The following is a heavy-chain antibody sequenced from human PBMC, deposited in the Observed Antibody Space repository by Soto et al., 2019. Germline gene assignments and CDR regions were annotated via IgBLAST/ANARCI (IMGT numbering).Heavy chain of an antibody. CDR2: INWNSGSI. D-gene: IGHD6-13*01. CDR3: VKDESINWYSGHFRH. Sequence: GGSLRLSCAASGFTFDDYAMHWVRQVPGKGLEWVSGINWNSGSIGYGDSVEGRFAISRDNAKNSLHLQMNSLSAEDTAFYYCVKDESINWYSGHFRHWGQGTLVTVSS. CDR1: GFTFDDYA. V-gene: IGHV3-9*01. J-gene: IGHJ1*01.